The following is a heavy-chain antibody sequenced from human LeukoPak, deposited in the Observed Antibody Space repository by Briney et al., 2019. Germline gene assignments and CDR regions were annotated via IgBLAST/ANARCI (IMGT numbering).Heavy chain of an antibody. CDR2: IKTDGSQI. CDR3: ASQGLGRDAFDI. J-gene: IGHJ3*02. V-gene: IGHV3-7*01. CDR1: GFTFSSYA. Sequence: PGGSLRLSCAASGFTFSSYAMTWVRQAPGKGLEWVANIKTDGSQIYYVDSVKGRFTISRDNAKNSLYLQMNSLRAEDTAVYYCASQGLGRDAFDIWGQGTMVTVSS.